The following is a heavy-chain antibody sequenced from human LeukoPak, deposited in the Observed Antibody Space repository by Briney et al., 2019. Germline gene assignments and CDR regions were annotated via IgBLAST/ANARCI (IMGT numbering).Heavy chain of an antibody. V-gene: IGHV4-31*03. CDR1: GGSIRSGGYY. D-gene: IGHD2-2*01. CDR2: IYYSGST. J-gene: IGHJ4*02. Sequence: PSETLSLTCTVSGGSIRSGGYYWSWIRQHPGKGLEWIGYIYYSGSTYYNPSLKSRVTISVDTSKNQFSLKLSSVTAADTAVYYCASSDAGRVPAAFDYWGQGTLVTVSS. CDR3: ASSDAGRVPAAFDY.